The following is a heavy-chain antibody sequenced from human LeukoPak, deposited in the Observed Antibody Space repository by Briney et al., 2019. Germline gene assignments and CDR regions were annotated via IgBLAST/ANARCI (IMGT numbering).Heavy chain of an antibody. CDR1: GGTFSSYA. CDR2: IIPIFGTA. V-gene: IGHV1-69*05. Sequence: SVRVSCKASGGTFSSYAISWVRQAPGQGLEWMGGIIPIFGTANYAQKFQGRVTITTDESTSTAYMELSSLRSEDTAVYYCARCGYSYGYWYYYYMDVWGKGTTVTVSS. CDR3: ARCGYSYGYWYYYYMDV. D-gene: IGHD5-18*01. J-gene: IGHJ6*03.